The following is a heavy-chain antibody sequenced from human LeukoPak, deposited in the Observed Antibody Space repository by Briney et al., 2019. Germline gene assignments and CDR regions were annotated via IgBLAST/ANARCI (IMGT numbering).Heavy chain of an antibody. V-gene: IGHV1-46*01. D-gene: IGHD3-9*01. CDR1: GYTFTSYY. J-gene: IGHJ5*02. Sequence: ASVKVSCKASGYTFTSYYMHWVRQAPGQGLEWMGIINPSGGSTSYAQKFQGRVTMTRNTSISTAYMELSSLRSEDTAVYYCARNSILTGYYQYNWFDPWGQGTLVTVSS. CDR3: ARNSILTGYYQYNWFDP. CDR2: INPSGGST.